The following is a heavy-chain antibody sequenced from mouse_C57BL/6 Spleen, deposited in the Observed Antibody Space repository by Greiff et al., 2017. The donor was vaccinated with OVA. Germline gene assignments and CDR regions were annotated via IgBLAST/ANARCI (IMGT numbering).Heavy chain of an antibody. CDR2: IYPGDGDT. D-gene: IGHD4-1*01. V-gene: IGHV1-82*01. Sequence: VQLQQSGPELVKPGASVKISCKASGYAFSGYWMNWVKQRPGKGLEWIGRIYPGDGDTNYNGKFKGKATLTADKSSSTAYVQLSSLRSEDDAVYFYARTYWDVDYWGQGTTLTVSS. J-gene: IGHJ2*01. CDR1: GYAFSGYW. CDR3: ARTYWDVDY.